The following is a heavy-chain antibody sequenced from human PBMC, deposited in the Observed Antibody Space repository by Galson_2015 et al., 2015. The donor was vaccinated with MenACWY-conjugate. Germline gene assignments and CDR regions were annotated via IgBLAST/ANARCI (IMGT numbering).Heavy chain of an antibody. J-gene: IGHJ6*04. CDR1: GFSFTTSG. CDR2: LTGTSTYI. CDR3: ARGAKMYCYAMDG. D-gene: IGHD5-24*01. V-gene: IGHV3-21*04. Sequence: SLRLSCAASGFSFTTSGMTWVRQAPGKGLEWVSSLTGTSTYIHYVDSVKGRFTISRDNARTSVSLQMNGLRAEDTAVYYCARGAKMYCYAMDGWGTGTTVIVSS.